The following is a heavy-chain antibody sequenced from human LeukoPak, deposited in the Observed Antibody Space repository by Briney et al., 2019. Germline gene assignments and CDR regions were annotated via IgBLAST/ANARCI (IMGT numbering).Heavy chain of an antibody. D-gene: IGHD6-19*01. Sequence: EASVKVSCKTSGYTFTSDDINWVRQATGQGLEWLGWMDPNTGNTGYAQKFQGRVTITRNTSISTAYMELSSLRSEDTAVYYCAAHRHYSSGWFDYWGQGTLVTVSS. J-gene: IGHJ4*02. CDR2: MDPNTGNT. CDR1: GYTFTSDD. V-gene: IGHV1-8*01. CDR3: AAHRHYSSGWFDY.